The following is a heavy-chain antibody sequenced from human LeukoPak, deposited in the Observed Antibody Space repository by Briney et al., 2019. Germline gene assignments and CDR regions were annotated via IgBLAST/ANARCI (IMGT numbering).Heavy chain of an antibody. CDR2: ISSGGST. CDR3: ARGLYSSGWYFDY. D-gene: IGHD6-19*01. J-gene: IGHJ4*02. Sequence: GGSLRLSCAASRFTISSNYMSWVRQAPGKGLDWVSVISSGGSTYYSDSVKGRFTISRGNSKNTLYLQMNTLRAEDTAVYYCARGLYSSGWYFDYWGQGTLVTVSS. CDR1: RFTISSNY. V-gene: IGHV3-66*01.